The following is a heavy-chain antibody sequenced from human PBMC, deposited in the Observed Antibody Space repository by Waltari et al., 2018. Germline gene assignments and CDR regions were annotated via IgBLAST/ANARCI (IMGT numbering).Heavy chain of an antibody. Sequence: QVQLQQSGPGLVKPSQTLSLTCAISGDSVSSNSAAWNWIRQSPSRGLEWLGRTYYRSKWDNDYAVSVQSRITINPDTSKNQFSLQLNSVTPEDTAVYYCARDRVTMVRGVPLGYFDLWGRGTLVTVSS. J-gene: IGHJ2*01. CDR3: ARDRVTMVRGVPLGYFDL. CDR1: GDSVSSNSAA. CDR2: TYYRSKWDN. V-gene: IGHV6-1*01. D-gene: IGHD3-10*01.